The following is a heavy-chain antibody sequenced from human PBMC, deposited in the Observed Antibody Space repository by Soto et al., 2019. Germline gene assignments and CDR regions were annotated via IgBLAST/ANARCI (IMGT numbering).Heavy chain of an antibody. V-gene: IGHV1-69*01. D-gene: IGHD3-10*01. CDR2: IIPIFGTT. CDR3: AGSYKYGSGTFDAFDI. Sequence: QVQLVQSGTEVKKPGSSVKVSCKASGGTFSSYAINWVRQAPGQGLEWMGGIIPIFGTTNYAQRFQGRVSITADESTSTTYMELSSLRSEDTSVYYCAGSYKYGSGTFDAFDIWGQGTLVTVSS. J-gene: IGHJ3*02. CDR1: GGTFSSYA.